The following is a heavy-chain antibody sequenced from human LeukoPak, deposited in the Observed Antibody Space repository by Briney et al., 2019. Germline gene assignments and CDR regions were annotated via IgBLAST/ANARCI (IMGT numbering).Heavy chain of an antibody. CDR2: INHSGST. Sequence: SETLSLTCAVYGGSFSGYYWSWIRQPPGKGLEWIGEINHSGSTNYNPSLKSRVTISVDTSNILFSLKLSSLPAPDTAVYYCASGLGLRFLEWLMDYYYMDVWGKGTTVTVSS. V-gene: IGHV4-34*01. D-gene: IGHD3-3*01. CDR3: ASGLGLRFLEWLMDYYYMDV. CDR1: GGSFSGYY. J-gene: IGHJ6*03.